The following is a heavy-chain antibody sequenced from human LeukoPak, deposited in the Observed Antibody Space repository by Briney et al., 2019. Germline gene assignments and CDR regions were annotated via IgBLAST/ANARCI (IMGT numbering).Heavy chain of an antibody. V-gene: IGHV4-34*01. CDR3: ARYGMAAEGIWWFDP. CDR1: GGSLNGYY. J-gene: IGHJ5*02. CDR2: IDHSGST. Sequence: SETLSLTCAVYGGSLNGYYWSWIRQPPGRRLEWIGEIDHSGSTQYNPSLKSRVTISLDTSKKQFSLKLTSLTAADTAFYYCARYGMAAEGIWWFDPWGQGTLVTVSS. D-gene: IGHD6-13*01.